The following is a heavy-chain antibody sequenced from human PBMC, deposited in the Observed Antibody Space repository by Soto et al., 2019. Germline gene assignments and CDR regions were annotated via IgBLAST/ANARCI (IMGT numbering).Heavy chain of an antibody. Sequence: SGPTLVNPTQTLTLTCTFSGFSLSTSGVGVGWIRQPPGKALEWLALIYWDDDKRYSPSLKSRLTITKDTSKNQVVLTMTNMDPVDTATYYCAHRRGYDFWSGYPPYFDYWGQGTLVTVSS. CDR3: AHRRGYDFWSGYPPYFDY. D-gene: IGHD3-3*01. J-gene: IGHJ4*02. V-gene: IGHV2-5*02. CDR2: IYWDDDK. CDR1: GFSLSTSGVG.